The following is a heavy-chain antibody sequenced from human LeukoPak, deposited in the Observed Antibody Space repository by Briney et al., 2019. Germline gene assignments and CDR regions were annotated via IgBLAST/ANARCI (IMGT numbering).Heavy chain of an antibody. CDR2: IYSGGST. V-gene: IGHV3-66*02. Sequence: SGGSLRLSCAASGFTVSSNYMSWVRQAPGKGLEWVSVIYSGGSTYYADSVKGRFTISRDNSKNTLYLQMNSLRAEDTAVFYCATFPYYFDSSGSYYFDFWGQGTLVTVSS. CDR3: ATFPYYFDSSGSYYFDF. CDR1: GFTVSSNY. J-gene: IGHJ4*02. D-gene: IGHD3-22*01.